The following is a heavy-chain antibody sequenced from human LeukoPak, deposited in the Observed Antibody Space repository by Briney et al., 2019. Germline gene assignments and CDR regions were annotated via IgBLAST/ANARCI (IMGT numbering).Heavy chain of an antibody. J-gene: IGHJ4*02. V-gene: IGHV4-34*01. CDR3: ARVVGATLLYYFDY. Sequence: SSETLSLTCAVYGGSFSGYYWSWIRQPPGKGLEWIGEINHSGSTNYNPSLKSRVTISVDTSKNQFPLKLSSVTAADTAVYYCARVVGATLLYYFDYWGQGTLVTVSS. D-gene: IGHD1-26*01. CDR2: INHSGST. CDR1: GGSFSGYY.